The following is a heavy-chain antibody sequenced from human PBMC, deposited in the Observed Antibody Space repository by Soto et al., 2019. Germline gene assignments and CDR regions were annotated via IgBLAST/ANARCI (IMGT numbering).Heavy chain of an antibody. Sequence: ETLSLTCTVSGGSIYRSGYYWGWIRQPPGRGLEWIGNIDYNGVTYSNPSLKSRVTISRDTSKNQFSLKLTSVTAADTALYYCGKVLVGATGHTDSDSWGPGTLVT. CDR3: GKVLVGATGHTDSDS. V-gene: IGHV4-39*01. D-gene: IGHD2-15*01. CDR1: GGSIYRSGYY. CDR2: IDYNGVT. J-gene: IGHJ4*02.